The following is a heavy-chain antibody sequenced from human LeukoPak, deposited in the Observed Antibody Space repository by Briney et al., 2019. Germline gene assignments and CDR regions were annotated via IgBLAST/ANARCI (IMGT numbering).Heavy chain of an antibody. Sequence: SETLSLTCTVSGVSISSGGYYWTWIRQHPGKGLEYIGFIYYSGSTYYNPSLKSRVTISVDTSKNQFSLKLSSVTAADRAVDYCATCTGGGSGFDYWGQGTLVTVSS. J-gene: IGHJ4*02. CDR2: IYYSGST. CDR3: ATCTGGGSGFDY. CDR1: GVSISSGGYY. V-gene: IGHV4-31*03. D-gene: IGHD2-8*02.